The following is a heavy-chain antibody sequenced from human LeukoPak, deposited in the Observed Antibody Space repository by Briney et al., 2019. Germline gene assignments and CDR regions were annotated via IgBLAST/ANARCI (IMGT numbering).Heavy chain of an antibody. Sequence: GGSLRLSCAASGFIFNDYYMSWIRQAPGKGLEWVSYISAVTGYTNYGDSVKGRFTISRDNAKNSLYLQMDSLRAGDTAVYYCARVGQDYYYGMDIWGQGITVTVSS. J-gene: IGHJ6*02. CDR1: GFIFNDYY. V-gene: IGHV3-11*06. CDR2: ISAVTGYT. CDR3: ARVGQDYYYGMDI.